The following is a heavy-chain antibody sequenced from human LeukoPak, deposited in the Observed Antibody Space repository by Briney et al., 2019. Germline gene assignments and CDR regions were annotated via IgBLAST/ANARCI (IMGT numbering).Heavy chain of an antibody. V-gene: IGHV1-69*04. D-gene: IGHD5-12*01. CDR3: ARDGVDSGYDYWDTPQDYYYYGMDV. Sequence: SVKVSCKASGGTFSSYAISWVRQAPGQGLEWMGRIIPILGIANYAQKFQGRVTITADKSTSTAYMELSSLRSEDTAVYYCARDGVDSGYDYWDTPQDYYYYGMDVWGQGTTVTVSS. CDR2: IIPILGIA. CDR1: GGTFSSYA. J-gene: IGHJ6*02.